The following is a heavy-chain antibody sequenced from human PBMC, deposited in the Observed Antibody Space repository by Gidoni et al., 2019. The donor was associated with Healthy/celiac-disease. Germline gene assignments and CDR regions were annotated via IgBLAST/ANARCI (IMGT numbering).Heavy chain of an antibody. CDR1: GGSISSGDYY. CDR2: LYYSGST. J-gene: IGHJ4*02. CDR3: ARVTMVRGVIFGADY. D-gene: IGHD3-10*01. V-gene: IGHV4-30-4*01. Sequence: QVQLQESGPGLVKPSQPLSLTCTVSGGSISSGDYYWSWIRQPPGKGLEWIGYLYYSGSTYYNPSLKSRVTISVDTSKNQFSLKLSSVTAADTAVYYCARVTMVRGVIFGADYWGQGTLVTVSS.